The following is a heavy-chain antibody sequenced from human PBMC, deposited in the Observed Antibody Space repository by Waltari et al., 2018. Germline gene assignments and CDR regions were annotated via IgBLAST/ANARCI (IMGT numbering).Heavy chain of an antibody. D-gene: IGHD3-10*01. V-gene: IGHV3-74*01. J-gene: IGHJ5*02. Sequence: EVQLVESGGGLVQPGGSLRLSCAASGFNFSTYWMYWVRQGLGKGLVWVSRSNSDGSSTTYADSVKGRFTISRDNAKNTLYLQMNSLRAEDTAVYYCARNPYYYASGNNWFDPWGQGTLVTVSS. CDR2: SNSDGSST. CDR1: GFNFSTYW. CDR3: ARNPYYYASGNNWFDP.